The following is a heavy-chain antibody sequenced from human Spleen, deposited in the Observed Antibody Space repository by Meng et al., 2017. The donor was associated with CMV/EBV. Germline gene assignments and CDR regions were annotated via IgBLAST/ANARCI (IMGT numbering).Heavy chain of an antibody. J-gene: IGHJ3*01. Sequence: SETLSLTCSVSGGSISSSSYYWGWIRQPPGKGLEWIGSIYYSGSTYYNPSLSSRVTISVDTSKNEFSLTLSSLTAADTGVYYCARNLSLDYTRSSGAFDVWGQGTMVTVSS. CDR1: GGSISSSSYY. CDR3: ARNLSLDYTRSSGAFDV. CDR2: IYYSGST. D-gene: IGHD6-6*01. V-gene: IGHV4-39*07.